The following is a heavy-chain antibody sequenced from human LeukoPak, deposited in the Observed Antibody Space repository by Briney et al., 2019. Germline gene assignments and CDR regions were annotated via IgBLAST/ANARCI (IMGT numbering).Heavy chain of an antibody. Sequence: GASVTVSCKASGGTFSSYAISWVRQAPGQGLEWMGGIIPIFGTANYAQKFQGRVTITTDESTSTAYMELSSLRSEDTAVYYCARSGCSGGSCDVGAFDYWGQGTLVTVSS. D-gene: IGHD2-15*01. CDR1: GGTFSSYA. V-gene: IGHV1-69*05. J-gene: IGHJ4*02. CDR2: IIPIFGTA. CDR3: ARSGCSGGSCDVGAFDY.